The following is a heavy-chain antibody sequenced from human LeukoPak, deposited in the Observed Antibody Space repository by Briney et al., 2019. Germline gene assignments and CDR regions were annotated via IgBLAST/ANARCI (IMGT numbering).Heavy chain of an antibody. CDR3: LHSESYFDY. J-gene: IGHJ4*02. Sequence: PGGSLRLSCAAPGFIFSNYGMIWVRQAPGKGPEWVSSISSISTYTHYADSVKGRFIISRDNAENSLFLQMNSLRAEDTAVYYCLHSESYFDYWGQGTLVTVSS. CDR2: ISSISTYT. V-gene: IGHV3-21*01. CDR1: GFIFSNYG. D-gene: IGHD1-26*01.